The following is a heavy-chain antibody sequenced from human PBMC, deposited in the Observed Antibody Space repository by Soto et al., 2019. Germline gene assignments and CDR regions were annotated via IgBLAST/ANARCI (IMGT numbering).Heavy chain of an antibody. D-gene: IGHD6-6*01. CDR1: GFTFSSHT. J-gene: IGHJ4*02. CDR3: AKDVRSSSGGVIDY. V-gene: IGHV3-48*02. Sequence: GGSLRLSCAASGFTFSSHTMNCVRQAPGKGLEWISYITSTSSTKNYADSVKGRFTISRDNANNSLYLKMNSLRDEDTAVYYCAKDVRSSSGGVIDYWGQGTLVTVSS. CDR2: ITSTSSTK.